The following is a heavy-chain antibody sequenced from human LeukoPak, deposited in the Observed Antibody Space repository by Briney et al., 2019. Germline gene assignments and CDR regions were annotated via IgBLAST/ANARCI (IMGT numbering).Heavy chain of an antibody. D-gene: IGHD6-19*01. CDR3: AGGDRSGWSTGDF. Sequence: ASVKVSCKASGYTFTSYYMHWVRQAPGQGLEWMGFINPSGGSTTYAQKFQGRVTMTRDTSTTTLYMELSSLRSEDTAVYYCAGGDRSGWSTGDFWGQGTQVTVSS. V-gene: IGHV1-46*01. CDR2: INPSGGST. J-gene: IGHJ4*02. CDR1: GYTFTSYY.